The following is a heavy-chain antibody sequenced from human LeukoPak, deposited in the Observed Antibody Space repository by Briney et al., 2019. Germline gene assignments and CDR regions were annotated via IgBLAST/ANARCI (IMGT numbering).Heavy chain of an antibody. CDR2: INPSGGST. D-gene: IGHD4-17*01. V-gene: IGHV1-46*01. J-gene: IGHJ6*03. CDR3: ASPLYSLRNYYMDV. Sequence: ASVKVSCKASGHTFTNYYIHWVRQAPGQGLEWMGVINPSGGSTSYAQKFQGRVTMTRDMSTSIVYMELSSLRSEDTAVYYCASPLYSLRNYYMDVWGKGTTVTISS. CDR1: GHTFTNYY.